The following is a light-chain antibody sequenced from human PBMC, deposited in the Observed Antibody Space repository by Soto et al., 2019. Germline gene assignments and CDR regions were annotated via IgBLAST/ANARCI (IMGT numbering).Light chain of an antibody. CDR1: EDINDW. CDR2: AAS. V-gene: IGKV1-5*01. Sequence: DMQMTQSPSTLAASIGDRVTITCRASEDINDWLAWYQKKPGNAPKFLIYAASTLQSGVPSRFSGSGSGTEFTLTISSLQPDDYANYYCQQYKSRRTFGQGTKVDIK. J-gene: IGKJ1*01. CDR3: QQYKSRRT.